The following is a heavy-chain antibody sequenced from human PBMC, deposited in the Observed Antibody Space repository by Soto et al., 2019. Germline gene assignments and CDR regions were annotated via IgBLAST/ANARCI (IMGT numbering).Heavy chain of an antibody. CDR1: GGSLSSSSYY. CDR3: ATQHRYNFGYAAVSWFDP. J-gene: IGHJ5*02. CDR2: IYYVGST. D-gene: IGHD5-18*01. V-gene: IGHV4-39*01. Sequence: ASETLSLTCTVSGGSLSSSSYYWGWIRQPPGKGLEWIGSIYYVGSTYYNPSLKSRVTISVDTSKNRFSLKLSSMTAADTAFYYFATQHRYNFGYAAVSWFDPWGQGTLVTVSS.